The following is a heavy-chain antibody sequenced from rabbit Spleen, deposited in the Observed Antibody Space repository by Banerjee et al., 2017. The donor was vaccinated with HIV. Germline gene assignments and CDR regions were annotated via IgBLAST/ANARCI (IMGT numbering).Heavy chain of an antibody. J-gene: IGHJ6*01. V-gene: IGHV1S45*01. CDR1: GIDFSSYNF. CDR2: IDIGSRDFT. CDR3: ARDTGSSFSTYGMDL. Sequence: QQQLEESGGGLVKPGGTLTLTCKASGIDFSSYNFICWVRQAPGKGLEWIACIDIGSRDFTYYASWAKGRFILSKTSSTTVTLQMTSLTVADTATYFCARDTGSSFSTYGMDLWGPGTLVTVS. D-gene: IGHD8-1*01.